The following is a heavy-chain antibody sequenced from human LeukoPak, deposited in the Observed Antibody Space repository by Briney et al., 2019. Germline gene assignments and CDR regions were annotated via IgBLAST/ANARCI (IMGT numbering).Heavy chain of an antibody. CDR1: GYSFTSYW. V-gene: IGHV5-51*01. CDR3: ARQVSENDGSYNQYYYFDY. J-gene: IGHJ4*02. D-gene: IGHD1-26*01. Sequence: GESLKISCKGSGYSFTSYWIGWVRQMPGKGLEWMGIIYPGDSDTRYSPSFQGQVTISADKSIGTAYLQWSSLKASDTARYYCARQVSENDGSYNQYYYFDYWGQGTLVTVSS. CDR2: IYPGDSDT.